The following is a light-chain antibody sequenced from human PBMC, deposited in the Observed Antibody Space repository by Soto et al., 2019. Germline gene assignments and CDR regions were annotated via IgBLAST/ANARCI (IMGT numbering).Light chain of an antibody. CDR1: SSDIGGYNY. V-gene: IGLV2-8*01. Sequence: QSALTQPPSASGSLGQSVTISCSGASSDIGGYNYVAWYQQHPGKAPKLIIYEVNKRPSGVPDRFSGSKSGNTASLTVSGLQAEDEADYSCSSYAVGNTLLFGGGTKVTVL. CDR3: SSYAVGNTLL. J-gene: IGLJ2*01. CDR2: EVN.